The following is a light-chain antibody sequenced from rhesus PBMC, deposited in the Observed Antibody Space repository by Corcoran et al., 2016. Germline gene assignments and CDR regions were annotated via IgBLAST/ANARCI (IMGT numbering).Light chain of an antibody. CDR3: SSYGRGSTDI. V-gene: IGLV2-13*03. J-gene: IGLJ1*01. CDR1: SSDIVANNR. Sequence: QAPTTQSPSVSGSPGQSVTTSCPVTSSDIVANNRVSWYKQNPGKAPKRMIYDVNKRPSGVSDRFAGSKSGSTASLTISGLQAEDEDNYYCSSYGRGSTDIFGDGTRLTVL. CDR2: DVN.